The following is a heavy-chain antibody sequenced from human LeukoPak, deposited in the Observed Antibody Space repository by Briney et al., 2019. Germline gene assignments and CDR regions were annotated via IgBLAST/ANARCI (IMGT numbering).Heavy chain of an antibody. D-gene: IGHD6-13*01. CDR3: ASGAAAGTFDY. V-gene: IGHV4-34*01. CDR2: INHSGST. CDR1: GGSFSGYY. J-gene: IGHJ4*02. Sequence: SETLSLTCAVYGGSFSGYYWSWIRQPPGKGLEWIGEINHSGSTNYNPSPKSRVTISVDTSKNQFSLKLSSVTAADTAVYYCASGAAAGTFDYWGQGTLVTVSS.